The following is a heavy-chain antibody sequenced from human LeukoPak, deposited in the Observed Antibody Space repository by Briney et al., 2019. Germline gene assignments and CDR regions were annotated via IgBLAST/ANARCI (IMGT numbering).Heavy chain of an antibody. V-gene: IGHV4-39*01. CDR1: GDSITSRTYY. D-gene: IGHD3-3*01. CDR3: ARHRYYDSWMHTGAFDI. CDR2: IYYSGTT. J-gene: IGHJ3*02. Sequence: PSETLSLTCTVTGDSITSRTYYWAWIRHPAGKGLDGIVTIYYSGTTYYNPSLKSRVTISLYTSSNQLSLGLASVIAMDTAIYYRARHRYYDSWMHTGAFDIWGHGTTVTVSS.